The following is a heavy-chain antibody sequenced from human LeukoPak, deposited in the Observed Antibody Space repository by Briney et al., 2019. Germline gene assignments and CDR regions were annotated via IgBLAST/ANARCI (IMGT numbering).Heavy chain of an antibody. Sequence: SETLSLTCTVSGGSISSYYWSWIRQPPGKGLEWIGYIYYSGSTNYNPSLKSRVTISLDTSENQFSLKLSSLTAADTAVYYCARAVGASTFYFDYWGQGTLVTVSS. J-gene: IGHJ4*02. CDR2: IYYSGST. CDR1: GGSISSYY. CDR3: ARAVGASTFYFDY. V-gene: IGHV4-59*01. D-gene: IGHD1-26*01.